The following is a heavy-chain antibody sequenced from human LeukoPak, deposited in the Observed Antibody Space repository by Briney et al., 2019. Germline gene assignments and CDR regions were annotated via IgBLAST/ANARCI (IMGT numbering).Heavy chain of an antibody. Sequence: GGSLRLSCAASGFTFSNYWMTWVRQAPGKGLEWVANIKQDGSVKYYVDSMKGRFTISRDNAKNSLYLQMNSLRAEDTAVYYCAKDYYYDSSGYLYWGQGTLVTVSS. CDR3: AKDYYYDSSGYLY. D-gene: IGHD3-22*01. CDR1: GFTFSNYW. V-gene: IGHV3-7*04. J-gene: IGHJ4*02. CDR2: IKQDGSVK.